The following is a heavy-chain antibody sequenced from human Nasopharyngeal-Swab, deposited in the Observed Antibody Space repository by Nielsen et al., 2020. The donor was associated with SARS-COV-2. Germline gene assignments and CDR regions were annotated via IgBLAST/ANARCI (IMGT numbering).Heavy chain of an antibody. CDR3: ARDLSYYDSGGYPGDY. D-gene: IGHD3-22*01. V-gene: IGHV3-30-3*01. J-gene: IGHJ4*02. CDR2: ISYDGSNK. Sequence: WIRQPPGKGLEWVAVISYDGSNKYYADSVKGRFTISRDNSKNTLYLQMNSLRAEDTAVYYCARDLSYYDSGGYPGDYWGQGTLVTVSS.